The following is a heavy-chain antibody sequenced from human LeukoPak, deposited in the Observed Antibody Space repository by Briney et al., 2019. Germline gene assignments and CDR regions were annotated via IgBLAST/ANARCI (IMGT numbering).Heavy chain of an antibody. CDR3: AREGWYSSSWPDAFDI. CDR2: ISAYNGNK. CDR1: GYTFTSYG. J-gene: IGHJ3*02. V-gene: IGHV1-18*01. D-gene: IGHD6-13*01. Sequence: ASVKVSCKASGYTFTSYGISWVRQAPGQGLEWMGWISAYNGNKNYAQKLQGRVTMTTDTSTSTAYMELRSLRSDDTAVYYCAREGWYSSSWPDAFDIWGQGTMVTVSS.